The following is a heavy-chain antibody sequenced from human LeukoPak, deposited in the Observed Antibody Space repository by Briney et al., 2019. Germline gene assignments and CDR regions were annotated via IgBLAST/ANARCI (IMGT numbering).Heavy chain of an antibody. D-gene: IGHD3-10*01. CDR1: GGSISSGGYY. J-gene: IGHJ5*02. Sequence: SETLSLTCTVSGGSISSGGYYWSWLRQHPGRGLEWIGYIYYSGSTYYNPSLKSRVTISVDTSKNQFSLKLSSVTAADTAVYYCAGGYYGSGSYITDWFDPWGQGTLVTVSS. CDR2: IYYSGST. CDR3: AGGYYGSGSYITDWFDP. V-gene: IGHV4-31*03.